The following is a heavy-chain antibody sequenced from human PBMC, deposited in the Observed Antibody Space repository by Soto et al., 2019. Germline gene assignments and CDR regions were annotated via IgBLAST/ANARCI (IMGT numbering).Heavy chain of an antibody. CDR1: GGSISSYY. J-gene: IGHJ4*02. CDR3: ARLPQYDFWSGYSIPFDY. D-gene: IGHD3-3*01. V-gene: IGHV4-59*08. CDR2: IYYSGST. Sequence: SETLSLTCTVSGGSISSYYWSWIRQPPGKGLEWIGYIYYSGSTNYNPSLESRVTISVDTSKNQFSLKLSSVTAADTAVYYCARLPQYDFWSGYSIPFDYWGQGTLVTVSS.